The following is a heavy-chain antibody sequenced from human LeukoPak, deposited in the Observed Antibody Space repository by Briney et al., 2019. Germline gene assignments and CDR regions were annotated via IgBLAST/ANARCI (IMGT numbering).Heavy chain of an antibody. CDR2: ISGSGGST. J-gene: IGHJ6*03. CDR1: GFTFSSYA. V-gene: IGHV3-23*01. CDR3: ARDTSQYSSSSEYYYYYMDV. Sequence: PGGSLRLSCAASGFTFSSYALSWVRQAPGKGLEWVSAISGSGGSTYYADSVKGRFTISRDNSKNTLYLQMNSLRAEDTAVYYCARDTSQYSSSSEYYYYYMDVWGKGTTVTVSS. D-gene: IGHD6-6*01.